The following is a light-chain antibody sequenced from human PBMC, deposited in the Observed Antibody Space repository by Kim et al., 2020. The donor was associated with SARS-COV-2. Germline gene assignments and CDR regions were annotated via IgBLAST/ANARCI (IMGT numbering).Light chain of an antibody. Sequence: DIQMTQSPSALSASVGDRVTITCRASQAINNSLAWFQQKPGKVPKRLIFAVSSLEIGVPSRFSGSGSGTEFTLIINSLHPEDFATYYCLQYNTYPPTFGHGTKVDIK. CDR2: AVS. V-gene: IGKV1-17*03. CDR1: QAINNS. CDR3: LQYNTYPPT. J-gene: IGKJ1*01.